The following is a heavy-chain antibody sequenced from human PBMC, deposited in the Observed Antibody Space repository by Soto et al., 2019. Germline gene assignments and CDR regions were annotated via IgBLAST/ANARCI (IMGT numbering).Heavy chain of an antibody. D-gene: IGHD6-13*01. Sequence: QVQLVQSGAEVKKPGSSVKVSCKASGGTFSTYVISWVRQAPGQGLEWMGGIIPVFATTNYAQKFQGRVTXXAXXXXXXXXXXXXXXXXXXXXXXXXXXXXIAXXXXXXYYYGMDVWGQGTSVTVSS. J-gene: IGHJ6*02. CDR3: XXXXIAXXXXXXYYYGMDV. CDR2: IIPVFATT. CDR1: GGTFSTYV. V-gene: IGHV1-69*05.